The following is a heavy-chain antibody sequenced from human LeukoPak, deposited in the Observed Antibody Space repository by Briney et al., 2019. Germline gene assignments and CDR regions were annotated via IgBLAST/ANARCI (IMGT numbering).Heavy chain of an antibody. CDR2: ISGSGGST. CDR1: GFTFSSYA. V-gene: IGHV3-23*01. CDR3: AKYIAARRHFDY. D-gene: IGHD6-6*01. J-gene: IGHJ4*02. Sequence: PGGSLRLSCAASGFTFSSYAMSWVRHAPGKGLEWVSAISGSGGSTYYADSVKGRFTISRDNSKNTLYLQMNSLRAEDTAVYYCAKYIAARRHFDYWGQGTLVTVSS.